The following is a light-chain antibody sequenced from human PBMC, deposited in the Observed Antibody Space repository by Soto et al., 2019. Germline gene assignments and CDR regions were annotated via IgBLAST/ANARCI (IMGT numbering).Light chain of an antibody. CDR2: ATS. CDR1: QNITTY. CDR3: QQSYSTLTWT. Sequence: DIPMTQSPSSLSASVGDRVTIPCRASQNITTYLNWYQQKPGKAPKLLIYATSTLQAGVPSRFSGSGAGTDFTLTISALQPEDFATYYCQQSYSTLTWTFGQGTKVEIK. J-gene: IGKJ1*01. V-gene: IGKV1-39*01.